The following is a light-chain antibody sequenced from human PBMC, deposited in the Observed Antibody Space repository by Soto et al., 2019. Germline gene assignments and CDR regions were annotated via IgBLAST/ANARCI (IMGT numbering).Light chain of an antibody. CDR1: QGVTSN. Sequence: TGMTQSPASLSASTGDRVTLTCRASQGVTSNLAWYQQKPGKAPELLIYDASTLHSGAPSRFSGSGSGTDFPLTISSLQSEDFATYYRQQYYSYPITFGQGTRLEIK. V-gene: IGKV1-8*01. J-gene: IGKJ5*01. CDR2: DAS. CDR3: QQYYSYPIT.